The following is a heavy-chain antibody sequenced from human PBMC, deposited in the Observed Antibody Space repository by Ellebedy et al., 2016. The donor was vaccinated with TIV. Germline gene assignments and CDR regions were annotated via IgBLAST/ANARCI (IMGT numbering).Heavy chain of an antibody. Sequence: GESLKISCAASGFTFRSYDMHWVRQTTGKGLEWVSTIGTAGDTYYEGSVKGRFTVSRENAKNSLYLQMNSLRGEDTAVYYCGRGITARQANRAVDYWGQGTLVTVSS. J-gene: IGHJ4*02. CDR2: IGTAGDT. D-gene: IGHD3-16*01. CDR3: GRGITARQANRAVDY. V-gene: IGHV3-13*01. CDR1: GFTFRSYD.